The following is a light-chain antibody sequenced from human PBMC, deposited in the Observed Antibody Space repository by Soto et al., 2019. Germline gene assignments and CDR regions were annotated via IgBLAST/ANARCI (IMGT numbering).Light chain of an antibody. CDR1: QSVSSNY. J-gene: IGKJ1*01. Sequence: EIVLTQSPGTLSLSPGERATLSCRSSQSVSSNYLAWYQQKPDQAPRLVIYDVSGRATGIPDRFSGSGSGTDFTLTISSLEPEDFAVYYCQQYGSSPTFGPGTKVEIK. CDR2: DVS. CDR3: QQYGSSPT. V-gene: IGKV3-20*01.